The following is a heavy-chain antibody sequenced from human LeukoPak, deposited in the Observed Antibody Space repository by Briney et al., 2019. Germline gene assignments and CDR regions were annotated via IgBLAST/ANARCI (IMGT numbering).Heavy chain of an antibody. CDR3: AKDSGYDAFDY. CDR2: ISGSGGST. J-gene: IGHJ4*02. CDR1: GFAFSMYN. V-gene: IGHV3-23*01. Sequence: GGSLRLSCAASGFAFSMYNMSWVRQAPGKGLEWVSAISGSGGSTYYADSVKGRFTISRDNSKNTLYLQMNSLRAEDTAVYYCAKDSGYDAFDYWGQGTLVTVSS. D-gene: IGHD5-12*01.